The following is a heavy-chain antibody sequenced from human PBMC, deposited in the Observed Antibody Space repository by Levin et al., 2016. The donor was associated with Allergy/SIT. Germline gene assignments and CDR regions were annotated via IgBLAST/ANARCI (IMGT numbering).Heavy chain of an antibody. D-gene: IGHD3-10*01. Sequence: WIRQPPGKGLEWIGSIFYDGSTNYNPSIKSRVSISEHTSRNQFSLKLSSVTAADTAMYYCAREGSSNGSGRLHTRKTNNYFDRWGQGTLVTVSS. CDR3: AREGSSNGSGRLHTRKTNNYFDR. CDR2: IFYDGST. J-gene: IGHJ5*02. V-gene: IGHV4-30-4*01.